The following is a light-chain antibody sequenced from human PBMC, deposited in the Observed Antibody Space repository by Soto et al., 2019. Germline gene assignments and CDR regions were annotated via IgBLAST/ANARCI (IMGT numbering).Light chain of an antibody. J-gene: IGLJ1*01. V-gene: IGLV2-14*01. CDR1: SSDVGGYNY. CDR3: SSYTSSSTPYV. Sequence: QSVLTRPASVSASPGQSITISCTVTSSDVGGYNYVSWYQQHPGKAPKLMIYEVSNRPSGVSNRFSGSKSDNTASLTISGLQAEDEADYYCSSYTSSSTPYVFGTGTKVTVL. CDR2: EVS.